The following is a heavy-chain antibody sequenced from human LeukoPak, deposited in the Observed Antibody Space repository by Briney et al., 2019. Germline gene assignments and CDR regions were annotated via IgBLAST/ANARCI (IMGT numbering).Heavy chain of an antibody. CDR3: ARGLRGSYFLDY. D-gene: IGHD1-26*01. J-gene: IGHJ4*02. Sequence: SETLSLTCTVSGGSISSYYWSWIRQPPGKGLEWIGNLYHSGSTYYNPSLKSRVSISVDTSKNQFSLKLSSVTAADTAVYYCARGLRGSYFLDYWGQGTLVTVSS. CDR1: GGSISSYY. CDR2: LYHSGST. V-gene: IGHV4-59*01.